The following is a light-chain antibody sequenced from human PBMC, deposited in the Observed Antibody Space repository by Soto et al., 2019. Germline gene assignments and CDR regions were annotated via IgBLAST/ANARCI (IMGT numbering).Light chain of an antibody. CDR2: EVS. Sequence: QSVLTQPASVSGSPGQSITISCTGTSSDVGGYNYVSWYQQYPGKAPKLMIYEVSNRPSGVSNRFSASKSGNTASLTISGLQAEDEADYYCSSYTSSSSRVFGHGTKVTV. J-gene: IGLJ6*01. CDR3: SSYTSSSSRV. V-gene: IGLV2-14*01. CDR1: SSDVGGYNY.